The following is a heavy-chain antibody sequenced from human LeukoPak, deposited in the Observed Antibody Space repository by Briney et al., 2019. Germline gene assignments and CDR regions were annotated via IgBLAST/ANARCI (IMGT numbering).Heavy chain of an antibody. Sequence: PGASVKVSCKASGYTFTSYGISWVRQAPGQGLEWMGWISAYNGNTNYAQKLQGRVTMTTDTSTSTAYMELRSLRSDDTAVYYCARDNQLAGMVYYYYGMDVWGQGTTVTVSS. D-gene: IGHD6-19*01. V-gene: IGHV1-18*01. CDR2: ISAYNGNT. CDR3: ARDNQLAGMVYYYYGMDV. CDR1: GYTFTSYG. J-gene: IGHJ6*02.